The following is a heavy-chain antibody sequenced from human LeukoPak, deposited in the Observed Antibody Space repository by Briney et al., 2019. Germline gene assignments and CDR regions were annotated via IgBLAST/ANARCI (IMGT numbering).Heavy chain of an antibody. V-gene: IGHV4-61*05. Sequence: SETLSLTCTVSGGSISSISYYWGWIRQPPGKGLEWIGYIYYSGSTNYNPSLKSRVTISVDTSKNQFSLKLSSVTAADTAVYYCARTDYYGDPSLYYYYYMDVWGKGTTVTVSS. CDR3: ARTDYYGDPSLYYYYYMDV. J-gene: IGHJ6*03. CDR1: GGSISSISYY. CDR2: IYYSGST. D-gene: IGHD4-17*01.